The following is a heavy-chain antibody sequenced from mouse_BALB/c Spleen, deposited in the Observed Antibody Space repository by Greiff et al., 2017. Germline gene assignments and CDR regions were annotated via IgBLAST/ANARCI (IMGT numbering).Heavy chain of an antibody. CDR3: ARWNYGSSGYFDV. D-gene: IGHD1-1*01. V-gene: IGHV3-8*02. Sequence: EVKLQESGPSLVKPSQTLSLTCSVTGDSITSGYWNWIRKFPGNKLEYMGYISYSGSTYYNPSLKSRISITRDTSKNQYYLQLNSVTTEDTATYYCARWNYGSSGYFDVWGAGTTVTVSS. CDR1: GDSITSGY. CDR2: ISYSGST. J-gene: IGHJ1*01.